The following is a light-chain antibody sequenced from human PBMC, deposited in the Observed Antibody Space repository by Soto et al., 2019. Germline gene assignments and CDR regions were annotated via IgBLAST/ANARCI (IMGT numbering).Light chain of an antibody. CDR3: QQYGSSPGT. Sequence: EIVLTQSPGTLSLFPGERATLSCRASQSVSSSYLAWYQQKPGQSPRLLIYGASSRATGIPDRFSGSGSGTDFTLTTSRLEPEHFAVYYCQQYGSSPGTFGQGTKLEIK. J-gene: IGKJ2*01. CDR1: QSVSSSY. CDR2: GAS. V-gene: IGKV3-20*01.